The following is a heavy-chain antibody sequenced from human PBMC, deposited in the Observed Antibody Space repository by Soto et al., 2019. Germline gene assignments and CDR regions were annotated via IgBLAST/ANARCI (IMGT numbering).Heavy chain of an antibody. CDR3: ARMRDIVVVPAAIDLWERSRVSDTYYYYGMDV. V-gene: IGHV1-69*13. D-gene: IGHD2-2*01. CDR2: IIPIFGTA. CDR1: GGTFSSYA. Sequence: GASVKVSCKASGGTFSSYAISWVRQAPGQGLEWMGGIIPIFGTADYAQKFQGRVTITADESTSTAYMELSSLRSEDTAVYYCARMRDIVVVPAAIDLWERSRVSDTYYYYGMDVWGQGTTVTVSS. J-gene: IGHJ6*02.